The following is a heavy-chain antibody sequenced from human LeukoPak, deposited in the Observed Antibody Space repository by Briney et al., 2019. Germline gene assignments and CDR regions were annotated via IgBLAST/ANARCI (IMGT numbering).Heavy chain of an antibody. CDR3: ARESRGAYGCYFDY. CDR1: GGTFSSYA. J-gene: IGHJ4*02. D-gene: IGHD3-10*01. Sequence: ASVKVSCKASGGTFSSYAISWVRQAPGQGLEWMGGIIPIFGTANYAQKFQGRVTITADESTSTAYMELSSLRSEDTAVYYCARESRGAYGCYFDYWGQGTLVTVSS. CDR2: IIPIFGTA. V-gene: IGHV1-69*01.